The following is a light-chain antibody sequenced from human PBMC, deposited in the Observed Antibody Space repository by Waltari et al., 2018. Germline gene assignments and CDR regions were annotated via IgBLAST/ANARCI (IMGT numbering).Light chain of an antibody. CDR1: RSNCGSRN. CDR3: SAWDHSLHVHV. CDR2: GT. V-gene: IGLV1-36*01. J-gene: IGLJ1*01. Sequence: QSALTQEASVSETVGQTVTLYGAGNRSNCGSRNVGGYQPISRGSPTTVMFGTSLPSGIPERFAGSNSGTTASLTISVLQPEDEAEYFCSAWDHSLHVHVFGTGTQVTVL.